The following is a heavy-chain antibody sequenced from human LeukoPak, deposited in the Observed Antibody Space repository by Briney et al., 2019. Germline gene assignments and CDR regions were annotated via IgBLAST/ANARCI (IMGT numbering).Heavy chain of an antibody. CDR2: ISNDGSLK. V-gene: IGHV3-30*18. CDR1: GFTLNNYG. D-gene: IGHD6-13*01. Sequence: GRSLRLSCAASGFTLNNYGMHWVRQAPGKGLEWVATISNDGSLKHYADSVKGRFTISRDTSKNTMYLQMNSLRAEDTAVYYCAKDMAAVGIEFFDLWGRGTLVTVSS. CDR3: AKDMAAVGIEFFDL. J-gene: IGHJ2*01.